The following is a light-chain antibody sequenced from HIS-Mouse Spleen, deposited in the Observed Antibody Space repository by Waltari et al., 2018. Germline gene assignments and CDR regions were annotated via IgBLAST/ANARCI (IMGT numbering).Light chain of an antibody. CDR1: SGSIASNY. V-gene: IGLV6-57*04. CDR2: EDN. Sequence: NFMLTQPHSVSESPGKTVTISCTRSSGSIASNYVQWYQQRPGSAPTTVIYEDNQRPPGVPDRFSGSIDGSSNSASRTISGLKTEDEADYYCCSYAGSSTWVFGGGTKLTVL. J-gene: IGLJ3*02. CDR3: CSYAGSSTWV.